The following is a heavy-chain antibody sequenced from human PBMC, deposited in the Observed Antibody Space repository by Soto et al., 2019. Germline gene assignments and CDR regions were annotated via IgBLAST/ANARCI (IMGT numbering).Heavy chain of an antibody. J-gene: IGHJ4*02. CDR1: GVSFSAYY. CDR3: ARSVGGPDY. CDR2: INHSGST. Sequence: QVHLQQWGAGLLKPSETLSLTCRVYGVSFSAYYWRWIRQPPGEGLEWIGEINHSGSTNYNPSLKSRVTIAMDTCKNQFSLMLTSVTAADKAVYYCARSVGGPDYVGQGTLVTVSS. V-gene: IGHV4-34*01. D-gene: IGHD6-19*01.